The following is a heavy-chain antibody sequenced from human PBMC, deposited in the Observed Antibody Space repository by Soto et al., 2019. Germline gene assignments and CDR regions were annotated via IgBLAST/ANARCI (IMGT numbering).Heavy chain of an antibody. CDR1: GFTLSTYS. J-gene: IGHJ4*02. V-gene: IGHV3-48*02. D-gene: IGHD4-17*01. CDR3: AREGSASVTSRGPDY. CDR2: ISSGSTTI. Sequence: EVQLVESGGGLVQPGGSLRLSCATSGFTLSTYSMTWVRQAPGKGLEWVSYISSGSTTIYYAEFVKGRFIISRDNAKKFMFLQMKSLEDEDTAIYFCAREGSASVTSRGPDYWGQGTLVTVSS.